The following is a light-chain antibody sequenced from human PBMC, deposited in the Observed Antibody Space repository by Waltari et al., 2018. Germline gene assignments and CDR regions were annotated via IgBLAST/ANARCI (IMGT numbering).Light chain of an antibody. CDR3: CSHAGTYVV. Sequence: QSALTQPRSVSGSPGQSVTISCTGTSSDVGGYNYVSWYQQYPGTAPKLMIYDVSKRPSGVPDRFSGSKSGNTASLTISGLQAEDEADYYCCSHAGTYVVFGGGTKLTVL. CDR2: DVS. V-gene: IGLV2-11*01. CDR1: SSDVGGYNY. J-gene: IGLJ2*01.